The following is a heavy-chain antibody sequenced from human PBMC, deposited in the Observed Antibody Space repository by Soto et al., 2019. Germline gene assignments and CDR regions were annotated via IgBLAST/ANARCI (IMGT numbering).Heavy chain of an antibody. CDR1: GGSIISSSYY. J-gene: IGHJ6*02. D-gene: IGHD2-2*01. CDR2: IYYSGST. V-gene: IGHV4-39*01. CDR3: ARHLPAASYYYYGMDV. Sequence: SETLSLTCTFSGGSIISSSYYWGWIRQPPGKGLEWIGSIYYSGSTYYNPSLKSRVTISVDTSKNQFSLKLSSVTAADTAVYYCARHLPAASYYYYGMDVWGQGTTVTVSS.